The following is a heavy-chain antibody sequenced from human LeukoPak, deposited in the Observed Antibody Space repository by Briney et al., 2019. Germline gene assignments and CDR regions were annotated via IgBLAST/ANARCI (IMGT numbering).Heavy chain of an antibody. Sequence: PGGSLRLSCAASGFTFSGYCMMWVRQAPGKGPEWVSSVSCGGGDTYYADSVKGRFTISRDNSKNTLYLQMNGLTTEDTAVYYCVKGAAPGKVGWFDPWAREPWSPSPQ. D-gene: IGHD6-13*01. CDR2: VSCGGGDT. V-gene: IGHV3-23*01. J-gene: IGHJ5*02. CDR3: VKGAAPGKVGWFDP. CDR1: GFTFSGYC.